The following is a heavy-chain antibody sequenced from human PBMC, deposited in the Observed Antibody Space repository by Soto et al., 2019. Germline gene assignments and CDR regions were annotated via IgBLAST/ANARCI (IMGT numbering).Heavy chain of an antibody. Sequence: SAALFLTCSYYWSSVSGYYCCFVCPSPGKGLYFIGEINHSGSTNYNPSLKSRVTISVDKAKNQCSLKLSSGTAADTAVYYCARRPLANYHYYWRDVWGKGTTVTVSS. CDR1: WSSVSGYY. J-gene: IGHJ6*04. CDR3: ARRPLANYHYYWRDV. D-gene: IGHD6-6*01. V-gene: IGHV4-34*01. CDR2: INHSGST.